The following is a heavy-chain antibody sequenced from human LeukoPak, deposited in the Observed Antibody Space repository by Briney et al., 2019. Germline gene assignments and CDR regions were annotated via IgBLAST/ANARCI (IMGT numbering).Heavy chain of an antibody. D-gene: IGHD3-9*01. CDR3: TTRLYDILTGYYLFDY. V-gene: IGHV3-15*01. CDR2: IKSKTDGGTT. J-gene: IGHJ4*02. CDR1: GFTFSNAW. Sequence: PGGSLRLSCAASGFTFSNAWMSWVRQAPGKGLEWVGRIKSKTDGGTTDYAAPVKGRFTISRDDSKNTLYLQMSSLKTEDTAVYYCTTRLYDILTGYYLFDYWGQGTLVTVSS.